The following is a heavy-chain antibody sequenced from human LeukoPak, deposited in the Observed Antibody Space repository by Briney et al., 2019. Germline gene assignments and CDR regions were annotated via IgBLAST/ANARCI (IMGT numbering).Heavy chain of an antibody. D-gene: IGHD6-13*01. CDR2: ISHSGST. J-gene: IGHJ4*02. CDR1: GGSFSGYY. CDR3: ARGGRLYSSSWYDY. Sequence: SETLSLTCAVYGGSFSGYYWSWIRQPPGKGLEWIGEISHSGSTNYNPSLKSRVTISVDTSKNQFSLKLSSVTAADTAVYYCARGGRLYSSSWYDYWGQGTLVTVSS. V-gene: IGHV4-34*01.